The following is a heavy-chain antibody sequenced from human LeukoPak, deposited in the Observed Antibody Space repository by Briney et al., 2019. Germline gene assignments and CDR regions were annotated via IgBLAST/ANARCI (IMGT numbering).Heavy chain of an antibody. CDR3: ARGGPIYYVSGSYYNRDAFDI. D-gene: IGHD3-10*01. J-gene: IGHJ3*02. Sequence: GASVKVSCKASGYTFTGYYMHWVRQAPGQGLEWMGWINPNSGGTNYAQKFQGWVTMTRDTSISTAYMELSRLRSDDTAVYYCARGGPIYYVSGSYYNRDAFDIWGQGTMVTVSS. CDR1: GYTFTGYY. CDR2: INPNSGGT. V-gene: IGHV1-2*04.